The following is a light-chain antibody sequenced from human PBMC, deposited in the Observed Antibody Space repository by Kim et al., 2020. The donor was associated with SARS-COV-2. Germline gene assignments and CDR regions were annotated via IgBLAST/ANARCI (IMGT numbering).Light chain of an antibody. Sequence: AFVGDTVGITCRASQNIKNDLGWYQQKPGRAPQRLISAASNLASGVPGRFRGTGFGTEFTLTIHNLQPEDFATYYCLQFESYPRTFGQGTKVDIK. V-gene: IGKV1-17*02. J-gene: IGKJ1*01. CDR3: LQFESYPRT. CDR1: QNIKND. CDR2: AAS.